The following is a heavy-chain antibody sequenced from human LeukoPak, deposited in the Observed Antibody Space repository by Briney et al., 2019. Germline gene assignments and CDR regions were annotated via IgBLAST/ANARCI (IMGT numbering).Heavy chain of an antibody. CDR1: GFTFSSYG. D-gene: IGHD6-19*01. CDR2: ISYDGSNK. CDR3: AKDRIAVAAHFDY. J-gene: IGHJ4*02. V-gene: IGHV3-30*18. Sequence: AGSLRLSCAASGFTFSSYGMHWVRQAPGKGLEWVAVISYDGSNKYYADSVKGRFTISRDNSKNTLYLQMNSLRAEDTAVYYCAKDRIAVAAHFDYWGQGTLVTVSS.